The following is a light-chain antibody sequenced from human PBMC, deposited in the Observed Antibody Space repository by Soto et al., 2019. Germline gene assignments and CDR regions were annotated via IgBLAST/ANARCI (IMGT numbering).Light chain of an antibody. V-gene: IGLV2-23*01. CDR1: SSDVGNYNL. J-gene: IGLJ1*01. CDR2: EGS. Sequence: QSVLTQPASVSGSPVQSITISCTGTSSDVGNYNLVSWYQHDPGKAPKLLIYEGSKRPSGVSDRFSGSKSGNTASLTISGLQAEDEADYYCCSYASSSTYVFGTGTKVTV. CDR3: CSYASSSTYV.